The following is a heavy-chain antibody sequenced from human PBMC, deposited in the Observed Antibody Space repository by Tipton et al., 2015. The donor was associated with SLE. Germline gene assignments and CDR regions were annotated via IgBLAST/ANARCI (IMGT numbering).Heavy chain of an antibody. CDR1: GGSMSDHY. CDR2: VYYRGTT. Sequence: TLSLTCTVSGGSMSDHYWSWIRQSPGKGLEWIWYVYYRGTTNYNPSLKSRITISVDTSKNQFSLTLNAVTAADAAVYYCARDVYHDFWRGPLPGFMDVWGKGTTVTVSS. D-gene: IGHD3-3*01. CDR3: ARDVYHDFWRGPLPGFMDV. V-gene: IGHV4-59*11. J-gene: IGHJ6*03.